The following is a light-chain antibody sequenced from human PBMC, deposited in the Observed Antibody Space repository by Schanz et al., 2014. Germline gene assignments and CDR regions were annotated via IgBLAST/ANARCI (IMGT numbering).Light chain of an antibody. V-gene: IGLV2-11*01. Sequence: QSALTQPPSASGSPGQSVTISCTGTSSDVGGYNHVSWYQQHPGKAPKLMIYDVSKRPSGVRDRFSGSKSGNTASLTISGLQAEDEADYYCQSYDSSLSGGVFGGGTKLTVL. CDR2: DVS. CDR1: SSDVGGYNH. J-gene: IGLJ2*01. CDR3: QSYDSSLSGGV.